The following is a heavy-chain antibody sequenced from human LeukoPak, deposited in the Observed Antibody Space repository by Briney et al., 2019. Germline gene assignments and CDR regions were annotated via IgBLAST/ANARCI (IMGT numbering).Heavy chain of an antibody. J-gene: IGHJ4*02. CDR2: IKQDGSEK. CDR1: GFTFSSYS. D-gene: IGHD1-26*01. V-gene: IGHV3-7*01. Sequence: PGGSLRLSCAASGFTFSSYSMNWVRQAPGKGLEWVANIKQDGSEKYYVDSVKGRFTISRDNAKNSLYLQMNSLRAEDTAVYYCARDRPYSGSYYNYFDYWGQGTLVTVSS. CDR3: ARDRPYSGSYYNYFDY.